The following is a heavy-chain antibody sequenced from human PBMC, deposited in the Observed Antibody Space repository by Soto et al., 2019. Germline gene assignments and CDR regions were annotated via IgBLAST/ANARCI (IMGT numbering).Heavy chain of an antibody. CDR2: IYYSGST. V-gene: IGHV4-31*03. Sequence: SETLSLTCTVSGGSISSGVYYWSWIRQHPGKGLEWIGYIYYSGSTYYNPTLKSRVTISVDTSKNQFSLKLSSVTAADTAVYYCARLWSGYPLYPSFDYWGQATLVTVSS. CDR3: ARLWSGYPLYPSFDY. J-gene: IGHJ4*02. CDR1: GGSISSGVYY. D-gene: IGHD3-3*01.